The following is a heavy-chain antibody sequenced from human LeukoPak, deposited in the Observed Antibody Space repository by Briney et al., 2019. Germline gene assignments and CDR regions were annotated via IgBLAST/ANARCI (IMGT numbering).Heavy chain of an antibody. CDR1: GFTFSSYG. J-gene: IGHJ4*02. Sequence: GGSLRLSCAASGFTFSSYGMHWVRQAPGKGLEWVAVIWYDGSNKYYADSVKGRFTISRDNAKNSLYLQMNSLGAEDTALYYCARRGTSSSWAHFDFWGQGTLVTVSS. D-gene: IGHD6-13*01. V-gene: IGHV3-33*01. CDR3: ARRGTSSSWAHFDF. CDR2: IWYDGSNK.